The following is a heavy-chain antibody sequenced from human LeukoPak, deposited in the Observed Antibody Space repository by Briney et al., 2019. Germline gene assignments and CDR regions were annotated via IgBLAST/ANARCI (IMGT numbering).Heavy chain of an antibody. CDR3: ARRDIMATSPFDY. J-gene: IGHJ4*02. CDR1: GYTFTGYY. D-gene: IGHD2-15*01. Sequence: ASVKVSCKASGYTFTGYYMHWVRQAPGQGLEWMGWINPNSGGTNYAQKFQGRVTMTRDTSISTAYMELSRLRSDDTAVYYCARRDIMATSPFDYWGQGTLVTVSS. V-gene: IGHV1-2*02. CDR2: INPNSGGT.